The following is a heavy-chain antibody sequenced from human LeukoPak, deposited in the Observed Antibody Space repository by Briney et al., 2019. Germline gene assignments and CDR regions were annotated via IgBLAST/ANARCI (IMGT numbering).Heavy chain of an antibody. D-gene: IGHD6-13*01. CDR3: ASVSHSSSWYPYYFDY. J-gene: IGHJ4*02. CDR1: GFTFSSYA. Sequence: GGSPRLSCAASGFTFSSYAMSWVRQAPGKGLEWVSAISGSGGSTYYADSVKGRFTISRDNSKNTLYLQMNSLRAEDTAVYYCASVSHSSSWYPYYFDYWGQGTLVTVSS. CDR2: ISGSGGST. V-gene: IGHV3-23*01.